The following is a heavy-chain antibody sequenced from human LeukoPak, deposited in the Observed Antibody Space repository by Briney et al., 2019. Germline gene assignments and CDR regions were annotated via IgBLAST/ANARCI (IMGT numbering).Heavy chain of an antibody. V-gene: IGHV4-61*05. CDR2: IYYSGST. J-gene: IGHJ4*02. Sequence: PSETLSLTCTVSGGSISSSSYYWGWIRQPPGKGLEWIGYIYYSGSTNYNPSLKSRVTISVDTSKNQFSLKLSSVTAADTAVYYCARAGGYDEWVDYWGQGTLVTVSS. CDR3: ARAGGYDEWVDY. CDR1: GGSISSSSYY. D-gene: IGHD5-12*01.